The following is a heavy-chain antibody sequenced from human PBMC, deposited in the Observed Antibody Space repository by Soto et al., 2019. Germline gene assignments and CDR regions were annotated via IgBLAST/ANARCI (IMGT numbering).Heavy chain of an antibody. CDR1: GGTFSSYA. J-gene: IGHJ6*02. CDR2: IIPIFGTA. CDR3: ARSLTPPNWTPRYDSSGYYYYYYGMDV. V-gene: IGHV1-69*13. Sequence: ASVKVSCKASGGTFSSYAISWVRQAPGQGLEWMGGIIPIFGTANYAQKFQGRVTITADESTSTAYMELSSLRSEDTAVYYCARSLTPPNWTPRYDSSGYYYYYYGMDVWGQGTTVTVSS. D-gene: IGHD3-22*01.